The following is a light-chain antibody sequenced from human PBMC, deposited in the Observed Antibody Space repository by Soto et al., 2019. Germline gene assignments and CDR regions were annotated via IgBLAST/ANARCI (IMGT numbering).Light chain of an antibody. CDR1: QSVSSN. CDR3: QQYCSSIT. CDR2: VTS. Sequence: EIVMTQSPATLSVSPGEKATLSCRAIQSVSSNLALYQQKPVQAPRLLIYVTSIRATCIPGRFSGDGSGTGFTLNISRLEAEDFAVVYCQQYCSSITFGQGTRLEIK. V-gene: IGKV3D-15*01. J-gene: IGKJ5*01.